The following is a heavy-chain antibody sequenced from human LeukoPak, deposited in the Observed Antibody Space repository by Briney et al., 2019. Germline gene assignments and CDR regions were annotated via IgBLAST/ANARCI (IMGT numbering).Heavy chain of an antibody. V-gene: IGHV3-23*01. D-gene: IGHD5-18*01. Sequence: GGSLRLSCAASGFTFSSYAMSWVRQAPGKGLEWVSAISGSGGSTYYADSVKGRFTISRDNSKNTLYLQMNSLRDEDTAVYYCAKHMRGYSYGYFDYWGQGTLVTVSS. J-gene: IGHJ4*02. CDR2: ISGSGGST. CDR3: AKHMRGYSYGYFDY. CDR1: GFTFSSYA.